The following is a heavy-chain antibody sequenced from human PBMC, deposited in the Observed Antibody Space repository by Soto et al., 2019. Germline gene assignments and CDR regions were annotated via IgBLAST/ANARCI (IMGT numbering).Heavy chain of an antibody. D-gene: IGHD2-15*01. CDR3: GKDSNLLPGGSNH. V-gene: IGHV3-23*01. CDR1: GFTFTTYA. Sequence: EVQLLESGGGLIQPGGSLRLSCAASGFTFTTYAMRWVRQAPGKGLEWLSAISASGDITYYADSVKGRFTISRDSSKDTLYLQMNGLRAEDTAIPYCGKDSNLLPGGSNHWGHGTLVTVSS. J-gene: IGHJ1*01. CDR2: ISASGDIT.